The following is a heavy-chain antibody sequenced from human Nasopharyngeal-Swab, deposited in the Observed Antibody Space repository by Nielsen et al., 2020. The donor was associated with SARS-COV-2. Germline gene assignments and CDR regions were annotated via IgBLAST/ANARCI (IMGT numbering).Heavy chain of an antibody. Sequence: SETLSLTCAVYGGSFSGYYWSWIRQPPGKGLEWIGEINHSGSTSYNPSLKSRVTISVDTSKNQFSLKLSSVTAADTAVYYCARLKGTGGDYATYMDVWGQGTTVTVSS. J-gene: IGHJ6*02. CDR1: GGSFSGYY. V-gene: IGHV4-34*01. CDR2: INHSGST. D-gene: IGHD4-17*01. CDR3: ARLKGTGGDYATYMDV.